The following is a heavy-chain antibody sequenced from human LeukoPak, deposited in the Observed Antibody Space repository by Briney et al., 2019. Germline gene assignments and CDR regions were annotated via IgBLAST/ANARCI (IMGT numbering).Heavy chain of an antibody. CDR3: ARHYGVNNWFDP. J-gene: IGHJ5*02. V-gene: IGHV4-39*01. D-gene: IGHD4-17*01. CDR1: GGSISTNSYY. Sequence: SETLSLTCTVSGGSISTNSYYWGWIRQPPGKGLKWIGSIYYSGSTYYNPSLRSRVTISVNTSKNQFSLKLSSVTAADTAVYYCARHYGVNNWFDPWGQGTLVTVSS. CDR2: IYYSGST.